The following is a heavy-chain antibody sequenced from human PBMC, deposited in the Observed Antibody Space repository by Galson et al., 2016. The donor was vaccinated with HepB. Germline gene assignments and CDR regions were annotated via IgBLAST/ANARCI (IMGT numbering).Heavy chain of an antibody. Sequence: SLRLSCAASGFTVNPSAMTWVRQAPGKGLECVATISGNGIGTTNAGSVKGRFTISRDNSKNTVYLQMISLRAEDTAVYYCARDRGFYGGTWDWGQGTLVTVSS. CDR2: ISGNGIGT. D-gene: IGHD2-15*01. J-gene: IGHJ4*02. CDR1: GFTVNPSA. V-gene: IGHV3-23*01. CDR3: ARDRGFYGGTWD.